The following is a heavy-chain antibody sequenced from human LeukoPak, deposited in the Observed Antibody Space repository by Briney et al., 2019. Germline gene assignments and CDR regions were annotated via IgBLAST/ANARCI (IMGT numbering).Heavy chain of an antibody. CDR3: ARVGGSSWVSYFDY. Sequence: SETLSLTCTVSGGSISSGSYYWSWIRQPAGKGLEWIGRIYTSGSTNYNPSLKSRVTISVDTSKNQFSLKLSSVTAADTAVYYCARVGGSSWVSYFDYWGQGTLVTVSS. J-gene: IGHJ4*02. CDR1: GGSISSGSYY. V-gene: IGHV4-61*02. CDR2: IYTSGST. D-gene: IGHD6-13*01.